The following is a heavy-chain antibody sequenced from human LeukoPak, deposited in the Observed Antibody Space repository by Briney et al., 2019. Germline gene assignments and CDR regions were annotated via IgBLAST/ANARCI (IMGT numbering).Heavy chain of an antibody. D-gene: IGHD5-18*01. J-gene: IGHJ4*02. CDR1: GGSISSGGYY. V-gene: IGHV4-31*03. Sequence: SETLSLTCTVSGGSISSGGYYWNWIRQHPTEGLEWIGHIYYTGRTTYNPSVKSRVTISADTSKNQFSMKLNSVTAADTAVYFCASAPLGNSFGYMAYWGQGALVTVSS. CDR3: ASAPLGNSFGYMAY. CDR2: IYYTGRT.